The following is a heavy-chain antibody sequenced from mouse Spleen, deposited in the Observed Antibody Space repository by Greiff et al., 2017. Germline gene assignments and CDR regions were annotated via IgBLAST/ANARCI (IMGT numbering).Heavy chain of an antibody. V-gene: IGHV5-9-1*01. Sequence: EVKLVESGGGLVKPGGSLKLSCAASGFTFSSYAMSWVRQTPEKRLEWVATISSGGSYTYYPDSVKGRFTISRDNAKNTLYLQMSSLRSEDTAMYYCARREGYFDVWGAGTTVTVSS. J-gene: IGHJ1*01. CDR3: ARREGYFDV. CDR1: GFTFSSYA. CDR2: ISSGGSYT.